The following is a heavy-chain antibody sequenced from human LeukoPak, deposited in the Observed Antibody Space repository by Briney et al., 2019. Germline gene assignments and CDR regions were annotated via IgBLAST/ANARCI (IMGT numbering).Heavy chain of an antibody. CDR2: ISSSGFTI. CDR1: GFTISSYE. V-gene: IGHV3-48*03. J-gene: IGHJ4*02. D-gene: IGHD4-17*01. Sequence: GGSLRLSCAASGFTISSYEMNWVRQAPGKGLEWVSYISSSGFTIYYADSVKGRFTISRDNAKNSLYLQMNSLRAEDTAVYYCAGGDYGDYGSDYWGQGTLVTVSS. CDR3: AGGDYGDYGSDY.